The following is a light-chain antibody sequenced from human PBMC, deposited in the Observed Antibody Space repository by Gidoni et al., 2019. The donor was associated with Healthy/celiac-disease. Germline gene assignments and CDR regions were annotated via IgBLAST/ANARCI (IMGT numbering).Light chain of an antibody. J-gene: IGKJ4*01. CDR2: GAS. V-gene: IGKV1-33*01. CDR1: QDISNY. CDR3: QQYDNLPPLT. Sequence: DIQMTQSPASLSASVGDRVTITCQASQDISNYLTWYQQKPGKAPKLLIYGASTMETGVPSRFSGSGSGTDFTFTISSLQPEDIATYYCQQYDNLPPLTFGGGTKLEIK.